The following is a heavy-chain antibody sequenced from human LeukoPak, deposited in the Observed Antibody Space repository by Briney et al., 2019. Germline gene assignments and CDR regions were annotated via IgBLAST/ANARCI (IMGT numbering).Heavy chain of an antibody. J-gene: IGHJ3*01. CDR3: AKERVRCSSTSCYPDAFDF. Sequence: GGSLRLSCAASGFTVSSNYMSWVRQAPGKGLEWVSVIYSGGSTYYADSVKGRFTISRDNSKNTLYLQMNSLRAEDTAVYYCAKERVRCSSTSCYPDAFDFWGQGTMVTVSS. D-gene: IGHD2-2*01. V-gene: IGHV3-53*01. CDR1: GFTVSSNY. CDR2: IYSGGST.